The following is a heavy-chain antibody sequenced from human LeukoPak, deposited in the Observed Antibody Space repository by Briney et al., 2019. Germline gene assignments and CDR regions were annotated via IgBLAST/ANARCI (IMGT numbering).Heavy chain of an antibody. D-gene: IGHD2-21*02. CDR1: GFTFSSYA. Sequence: GGSLRLSCAASGFTFSSYAMSWVRQAPGKGLEWVSAISGSGGSTYYADSVKGRFTISRDNAKGSLYLQMNSLRAEDTAVYYCARRGVGDGYYYYGMDVWGQGTTVTVSS. V-gene: IGHV3-23*01. J-gene: IGHJ6*02. CDR2: ISGSGGST. CDR3: ARRGVGDGYYYYGMDV.